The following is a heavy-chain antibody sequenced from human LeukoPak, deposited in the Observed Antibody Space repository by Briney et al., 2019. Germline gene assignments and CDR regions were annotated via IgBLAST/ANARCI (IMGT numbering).Heavy chain of an antibody. V-gene: IGHV3-23*01. CDR2: ISSGGNT. CDR3: AREASNGYHFDF. D-gene: IGHD3-22*01. Sequence: GGSLRLSCTASGFTFSSYAMNWVRQAPGKGLRWVSVISSGGNTYYIDSVKGRFTISRDNSRNTLYLQMNSLRAEDTAVYYCAREASNGYHFDFWGQGTLVTVSS. J-gene: IGHJ4*02. CDR1: GFTFSSYA.